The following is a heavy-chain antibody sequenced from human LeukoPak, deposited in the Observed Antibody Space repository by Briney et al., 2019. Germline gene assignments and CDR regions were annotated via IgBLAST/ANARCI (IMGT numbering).Heavy chain of an antibody. Sequence: GASVKVSCKASGYTFTSYYLHWVRQAPGQGLEWMGIINPSGGSTSYAQKFQGRVTMTRATSTSTVYMELSSLRSEDTAVYYCARTLTLPNWFDPWGQGTLVTVSS. D-gene: IGHD2-21*02. V-gene: IGHV1-46*01. CDR1: GYTFTSYY. CDR3: ARTLTLPNWFDP. J-gene: IGHJ5*02. CDR2: INPSGGST.